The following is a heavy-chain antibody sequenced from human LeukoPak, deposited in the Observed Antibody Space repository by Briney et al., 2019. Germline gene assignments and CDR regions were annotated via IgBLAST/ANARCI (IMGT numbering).Heavy chain of an antibody. CDR1: GFTFSSYS. Sequence: GGSLRLSCAASGFTFSSYSMNWVRQAPGKGLEWGSSISSSSSYIYYADSVKGRFTISRDNAKNSLYLQMNSLRAEDTAVYYCARAYGYYDSSGYRNWGQGTLVTVSS. D-gene: IGHD3-22*01. V-gene: IGHV3-21*01. CDR3: ARAYGYYDSSGYRN. J-gene: IGHJ4*02. CDR2: ISSSSSYI.